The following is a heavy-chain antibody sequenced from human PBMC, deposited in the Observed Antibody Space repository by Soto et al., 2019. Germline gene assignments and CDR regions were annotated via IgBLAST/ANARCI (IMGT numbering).Heavy chain of an antibody. CDR1: GYTFTGYY. D-gene: IGHD1-26*01. V-gene: IGHV1-2*04. CDR2: INPNSGGT. Sequence: GASVKASCKASGYTFTGYYMHWVRQAPGQGLEWMGWINPNSGGTNYAQKFQGWVTMTRDTSISTAYMELSRLRSDDTAVYYCARDSGSYYQSEADYYGMDGWGQGTTVTVSS. CDR3: ARDSGSYYQSEADYYGMDG. J-gene: IGHJ6*02.